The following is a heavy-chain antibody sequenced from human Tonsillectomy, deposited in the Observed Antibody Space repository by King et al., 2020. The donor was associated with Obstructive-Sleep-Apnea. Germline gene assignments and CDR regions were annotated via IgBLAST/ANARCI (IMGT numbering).Heavy chain of an antibody. D-gene: IGHD2-2*03. CDR1: GFTFTNYS. Sequence: VQLVESGGGLVKPGGSLRLSCAASGFTFTNYSMNWVRQAPGKGLEWVSSITRSYDTYYADSVRGRFTISRDNAEDSLHLQMNSLRAEDTAVYYCARDWISPDYSDYWGRGTLVTGSS. V-gene: IGHV3-21*03. J-gene: IGHJ4*02. CDR2: ITRSYDT. CDR3: ARDWISPDYSDY.